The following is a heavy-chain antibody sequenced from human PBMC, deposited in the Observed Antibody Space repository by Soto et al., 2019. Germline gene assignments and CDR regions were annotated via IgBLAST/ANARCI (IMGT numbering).Heavy chain of an antibody. Sequence: SETLSLTCTVSGGSISSYYWSWIRQPPGKGLEWIGYIYYSGSTNYNPSLKSRVTISVDTSKNQFSLKLSSVTAADTAVYYCAKVGFPYSYGYLSYYWGQGTLVTVSS. J-gene: IGHJ4*02. V-gene: IGHV4-59*08. CDR3: AKVGFPYSYGYLSYY. CDR2: IYYSGST. CDR1: GGSISSYY. D-gene: IGHD5-18*01.